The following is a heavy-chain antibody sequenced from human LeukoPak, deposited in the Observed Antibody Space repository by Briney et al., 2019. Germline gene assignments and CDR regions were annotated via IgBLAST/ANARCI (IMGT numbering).Heavy chain of an antibody. J-gene: IGHJ6*02. D-gene: IGHD4-17*01. CDR1: GFTFSTYA. Sequence: QPGGSLRLSCAASGFTFSTYAMTWVRQAPGKGLEWVSAISGGGGATYYAASVKGRFTISRDNSKNTLYLQMNSLRAEGTAVYYCAKVQGDYIVYYFYGMDVWGQGTTVTVSS. V-gene: IGHV3-23*01. CDR3: AKVQGDYIVYYFYGMDV. CDR2: ISGGGGAT.